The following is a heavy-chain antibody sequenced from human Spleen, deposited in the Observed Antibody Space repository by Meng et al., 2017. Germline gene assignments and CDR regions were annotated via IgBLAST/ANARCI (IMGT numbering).Heavy chain of an antibody. D-gene: IGHD1-26*01. CDR2: INPDNGDT. CDR1: GYTLTNYG. V-gene: IGHV1-18*01. J-gene: IGHJ4*02. CDR3: ARRAVGDY. Sequence: VQLLQAGAEVKKPGESVKVSCKASGYTLTNYGISWVRQGPGQGLGWMGWINPDNGDTNYAQDLQGRVTMTTETSTSASYMKLRSLRSDDTAMYYCARRAVGDYWGRGTLVTVSS.